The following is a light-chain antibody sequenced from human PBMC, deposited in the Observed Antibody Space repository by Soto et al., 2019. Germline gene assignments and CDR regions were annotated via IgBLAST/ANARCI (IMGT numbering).Light chain of an antibody. CDR3: ETWDSNTRV. Sequence: QPVLTQSSSASASLGCSVKLTCTLGSGHSSYIIAWHQQQPGKAPRYLMKLEGSGSYNKGSGVPDRFSGSSSGADRYLTISNLQFEDEADYYCETWDSNTRVFGGGTKLTVL. V-gene: IGLV4-60*02. CDR2: LEGSGSY. J-gene: IGLJ3*02. CDR1: SGHSSYI.